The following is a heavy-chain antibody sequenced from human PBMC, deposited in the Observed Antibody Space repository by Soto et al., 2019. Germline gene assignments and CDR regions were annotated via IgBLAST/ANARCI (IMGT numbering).Heavy chain of an antibody. J-gene: IGHJ6*02. V-gene: IGHV3-23*01. CDR3: AKGRITIFGVVNYGMDV. D-gene: IGHD3-3*01. Sequence: PGGSLRLSCAASGFTFSSYAMSWVRQAPGKGLEWVSAISGSGGSTYYADSVKGRFTISRDNSKNTLYLQMNSLRAEDTAVYYCAKGRITIFGVVNYGMDVWGQGTTVTVSS. CDR1: GFTFSSYA. CDR2: ISGSGGST.